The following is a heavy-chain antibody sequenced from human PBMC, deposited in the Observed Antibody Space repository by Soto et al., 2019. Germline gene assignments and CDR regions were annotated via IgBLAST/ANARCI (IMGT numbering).Heavy chain of an antibody. Sequence: ASVKVSCKASGYTFTSYGISWVRQAPGQGLEWMGWISAYNGNTNYAQKQQGRVTMTTNTSTSTAYMELRSLSSDDTAVFYCARDGKLSGTMVRGVIIRGVTAIGSW. V-gene: IGHV1-18*01. CDR3: ARDGKLSGTMVRGVIIRGVTAIGS. CDR2: ISAYNGNT. CDR1: GYTFTSYG. J-gene: IGHJ5*01. D-gene: IGHD3-10*01.